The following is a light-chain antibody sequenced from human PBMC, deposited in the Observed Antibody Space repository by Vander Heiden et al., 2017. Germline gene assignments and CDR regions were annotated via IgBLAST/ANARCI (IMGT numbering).Light chain of an antibody. CDR3: QQLNSYPLLT. V-gene: IGKV1-9*01. Sequence: PSPLPEAVGDRVTITCRASQGISSYLAWYQQKPGKAPKLLIYAASSLQSGVPSRFSGSGSGTEFTLTISSLQPEDFATYYCQQLNSYPLLTFGQGTRLEIK. CDR1: QGISSY. CDR2: AAS. J-gene: IGKJ5*01.